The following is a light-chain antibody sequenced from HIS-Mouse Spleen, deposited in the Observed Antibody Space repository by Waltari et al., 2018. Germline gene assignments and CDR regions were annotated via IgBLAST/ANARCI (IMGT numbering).Light chain of an antibody. CDR3: GTWDSSLSAWV. Sequence: QSVLTQPPSVSAAPGQKVTISCPGSSSNTGNNYVSWYQQLPGTAPKLLIYDNNKRPSGIPDRFSGSKSGTSATLGITGLQTGDEADYYCGTWDSSLSAWVFGGGTKLTVL. CDR2: DNN. CDR1: SSNTGNNY. V-gene: IGLV1-51*01. J-gene: IGLJ3*02.